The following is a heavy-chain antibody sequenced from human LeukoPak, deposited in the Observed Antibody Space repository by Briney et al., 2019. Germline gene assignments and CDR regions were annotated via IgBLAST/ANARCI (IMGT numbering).Heavy chain of an antibody. Sequence: SETLSLTCAVSGGSISSGGYSWGWIRQPPGKGLEWIGYIYHSGSTYYNPSLKSRVTISVDRSKNQFSLKLSSVTAADTAVYYCARGKGPAATPYYYYGMDVWGKGTTVTVSS. CDR2: IYHSGST. V-gene: IGHV4-30-2*01. J-gene: IGHJ6*04. CDR3: ARGKGPAATPYYYYGMDV. CDR1: GGSISSGGYS. D-gene: IGHD2-15*01.